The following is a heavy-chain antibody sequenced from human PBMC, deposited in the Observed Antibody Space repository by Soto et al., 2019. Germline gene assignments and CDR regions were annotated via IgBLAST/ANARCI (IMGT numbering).Heavy chain of an antibody. CDR3: ARDPTSGWRPYIDY. CDR2: ISPYNTNT. J-gene: IGHJ4*02. CDR1: GYTFTSYG. D-gene: IGHD6-19*01. V-gene: IGHV1-18*01. Sequence: QVQLVQSGAEVKKPGASVKVSCKASGYTFTSYGISWVRQAPGQGLEWMGWISPYNTNTHYAQKLKGRVTMTTDTSTSTAYLELRSLRSDDTAVYYCARDPTSGWRPYIDYWGQGTLVTVSS.